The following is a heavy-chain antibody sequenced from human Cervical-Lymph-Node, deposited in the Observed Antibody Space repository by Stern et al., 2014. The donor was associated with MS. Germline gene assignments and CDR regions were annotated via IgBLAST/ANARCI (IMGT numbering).Heavy chain of an antibody. J-gene: IGHJ3*02. V-gene: IGHV1-69*01. CDR3: ASNIVVVTAGAFDI. D-gene: IGHD2-21*02. CDR2: IIPIFGTA. Sequence: VQLVQSGAEVKKPGSSVKVSCKASGGTFSSYAISWVRQAPGKGLEWMGGIIPIFGTANYAQKFQGRVTITADESTSTAYMELSSLRSEDTAVYYCASNIVVVTAGAFDIWGQGTMVTVSS. CDR1: GGTFSSYA.